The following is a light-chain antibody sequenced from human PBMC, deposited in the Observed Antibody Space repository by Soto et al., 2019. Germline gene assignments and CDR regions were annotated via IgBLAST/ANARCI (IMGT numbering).Light chain of an antibody. CDR1: ESVASNY. CDR2: GAS. CDR3: HQYGSSPWT. Sequence: EIVLTQSPGTLSLSPGERATLSCRASESVASNYLAWYQRKPGQAPRLLFFGASNGATGIPDRFSGSGSGTDFTLTISRLEPEDFAVYYCHQYGSSPWTLGQGTKVDIK. J-gene: IGKJ1*01. V-gene: IGKV3-20*01.